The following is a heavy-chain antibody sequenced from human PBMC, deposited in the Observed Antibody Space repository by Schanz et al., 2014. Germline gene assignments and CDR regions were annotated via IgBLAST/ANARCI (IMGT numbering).Heavy chain of an antibody. Sequence: QLQLQESGPGLVKPSETLSLTCTVSGGSISSSNYYWGWIRQPPGKGLEWIESIYYSGSTYYNPSFKSRVPTSVDTSKNQFSLKLSSVPAADTAVYYCARSAGRDFWSGYYTRFDYWGQGTLVTVSS. CDR1: GGSISSSNYY. D-gene: IGHD3-3*01. CDR2: IYYSGST. J-gene: IGHJ4*02. V-gene: IGHV4-39*01. CDR3: ARSAGRDFWSGYYTRFDY.